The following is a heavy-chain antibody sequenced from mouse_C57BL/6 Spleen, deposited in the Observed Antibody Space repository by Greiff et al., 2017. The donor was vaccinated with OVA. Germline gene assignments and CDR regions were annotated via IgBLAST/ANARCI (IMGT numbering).Heavy chain of an antibody. J-gene: IGHJ3*01. V-gene: IGHV1-64*01. D-gene: IGHD4-1*01. CDR2: IHPNSGST. Sequence: VQLQQPGAELVKPGASVKLSCKASGYTFTSYWMNWVKQRPGQGLEWIGMIHPNSGSTNYNEKFKSKATLTVDNSYSTAYMQLSSLTSEDSAVYYCARLRLTGIAYWGQGTLVTVSA. CDR3: ARLRLTGIAY. CDR1: GYTFTSYW.